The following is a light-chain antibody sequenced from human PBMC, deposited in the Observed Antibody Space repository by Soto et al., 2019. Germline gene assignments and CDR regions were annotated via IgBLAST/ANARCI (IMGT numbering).Light chain of an antibody. CDR2: DVS. V-gene: IGLV2-14*01. CDR3: SSYTSSSTLGL. J-gene: IGLJ2*01. Sequence: QYALTQPASVSGSPGQSITISCTGTSSDVGGYNYVSWYQQHPGKAPKLMIYDVSNRPSGVSNRFSGSKSGNTASLPLSGLPAEDEAHYYCSSYTSSSTLGLFGGGTKLTVL. CDR1: SSDVGGYNY.